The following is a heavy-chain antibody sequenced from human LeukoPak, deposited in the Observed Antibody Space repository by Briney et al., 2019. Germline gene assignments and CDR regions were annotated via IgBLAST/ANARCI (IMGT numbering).Heavy chain of an antibody. J-gene: IGHJ4*02. V-gene: IGHV4-30-4*01. D-gene: IGHD1-7*01. CDR3: ARGGGNWNYPPGY. CDR1: GGSISSGDYY. CDR2: IYYSGST. Sequence: KPSQTLSLTCTVSGGSISSGDYYRSWIRQPPGKGLEWIGYIYYSGSTYYNPSLKSRVTISVDTSKNQFSLKLSSVTAADTAVYYCARGGGNWNYPPGYWGQGTLVTVSS.